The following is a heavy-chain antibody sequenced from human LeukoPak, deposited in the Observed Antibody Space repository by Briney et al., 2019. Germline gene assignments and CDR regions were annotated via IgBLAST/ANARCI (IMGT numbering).Heavy chain of an antibody. CDR1: GFTFSSYA. CDR2: ISGSGGST. CDR3: AKDRRWYYDSSGTAYYYYGMDV. V-gene: IGHV3-23*01. Sequence: GGSLRLSCAASGFTFSSYAMSWVRQAPGKGLEWVSAISGSGGSTYYADSVKGRFTISRDNSKNTLYLQMNSLRAEDTAVYYCAKDRRWYYDSSGTAYYYYGMDVWGQGTTVTVSS. D-gene: IGHD3-22*01. J-gene: IGHJ6*02.